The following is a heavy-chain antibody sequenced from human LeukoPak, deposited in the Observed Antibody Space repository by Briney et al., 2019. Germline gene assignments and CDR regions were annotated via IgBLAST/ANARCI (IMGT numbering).Heavy chain of an antibody. V-gene: IGHV4-59*01. CDR2: IYYSGGT. CDR1: GGYITNNY. Sequence: KSSETLSLTCTISGGYITNNYWSWIRQPPGKGLEWIGYIYYSGGTNYNPSLKSRVTISVDTSKNQFSLKLSSVTAADTAVYYCARGPREQWLVRFSYYFDYWGQGTLVTVSS. CDR3: ARGPREQWLVRFSYYFDY. J-gene: IGHJ4*02. D-gene: IGHD6-19*01.